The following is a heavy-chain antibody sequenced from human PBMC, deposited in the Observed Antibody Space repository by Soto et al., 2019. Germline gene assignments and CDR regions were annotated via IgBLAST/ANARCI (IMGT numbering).Heavy chain of an antibody. CDR1: GYRFNNYG. CDR3: ATTTSGYGGRASSY. Sequence: QVQLVQSGPEVKKPGASVKVYCEASGYRFNNYGVNWARKAPGQGLEWMGWISTYNGNTDYGQRFEVRVTMTTDISTSKAYMEGRSLTSDDSCLSYCATTTSGYGGRASSYWGQGPLVSVSS. D-gene: IGHD5-12*01. J-gene: IGHJ4*02. V-gene: IGHV1-18*01. CDR2: ISTYNGNT.